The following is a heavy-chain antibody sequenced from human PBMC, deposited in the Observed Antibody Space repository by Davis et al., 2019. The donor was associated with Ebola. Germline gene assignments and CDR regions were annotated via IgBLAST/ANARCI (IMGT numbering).Heavy chain of an antibody. J-gene: IGHJ6*02. CDR3: ARTPKESYSIDYYGMDV. D-gene: IGHD4-11*01. CDR1: GGTISSSSYY. V-gene: IGHV4-39*01. Sequence: PSETLSLTCTVSGGTISSSSYYWGWIRQPPGKGMEWIGSIYYSGSTYYNPSLKSRVTISVDTSKNQFSLKLSSVTAADTAVYYCARTPKESYSIDYYGMDVWGQGTTVTVSS. CDR2: IYYSGST.